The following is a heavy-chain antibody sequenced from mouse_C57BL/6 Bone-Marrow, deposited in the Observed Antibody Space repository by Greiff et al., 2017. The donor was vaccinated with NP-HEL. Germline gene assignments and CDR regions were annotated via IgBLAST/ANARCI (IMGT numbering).Heavy chain of an antibody. CDR1: GFTFSSYA. D-gene: IGHD1-1*01. CDR3: ASDSVVAVCFAY. J-gene: IGHJ3*01. CDR2: ISDGGSYI. Sequence: EVMLVESGGGLVKPGGSLKLSCAASGFTFSSYAMSWVRQTPEKRLEWVANISDGGSYIYYPDNVKGRFTISRDNAKNNLYLQMSHLKSEDTAMYYCASDSVVAVCFAYWGQGTLVTVSA. V-gene: IGHV5-4*03.